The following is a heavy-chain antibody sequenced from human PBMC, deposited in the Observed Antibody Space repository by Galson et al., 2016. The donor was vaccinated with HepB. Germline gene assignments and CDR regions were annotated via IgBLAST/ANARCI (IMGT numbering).Heavy chain of an antibody. CDR2: IYSGGGT. CDR1: GFTVSSNY. J-gene: IGHJ4*02. Sequence: SLRLSCAASGFTVSSNYMSWARQAPGKGLEWVSVIYSGGGTYYADSVTGRFTISRDNSKNTLYLQMNSLSAEDTAVYYCARGVTYYYDISGYFYFDFWGQGTLVTVSS. D-gene: IGHD3-22*01. CDR3: ARGVTYYYDISGYFYFDF. V-gene: IGHV3-53*01.